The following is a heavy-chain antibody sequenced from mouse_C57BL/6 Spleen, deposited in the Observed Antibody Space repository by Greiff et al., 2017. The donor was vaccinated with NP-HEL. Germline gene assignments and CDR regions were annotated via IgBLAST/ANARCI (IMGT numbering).Heavy chain of an antibody. CDR3: ARHLTGYAMDY. Sequence: EVQVVESGGDLVKPGGSLKIYCAACGCRLVSWGGSLVGGSPGKSLEWVATISSGGSYTYYPDSVKGRFTISRDNAKNTLYLQMSSLKSEDTAMYYCARHLTGYAMDYWGQGTSVTVSS. J-gene: IGHJ4*01. CDR1: GCRLVSWG. D-gene: IGHD4-1*01. V-gene: IGHV5-6*01. CDR2: ISSGGSYT.